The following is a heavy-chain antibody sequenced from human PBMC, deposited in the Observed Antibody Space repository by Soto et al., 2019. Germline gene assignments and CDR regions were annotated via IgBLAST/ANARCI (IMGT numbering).Heavy chain of an antibody. Sequence: SGPTLVNPTQTLTLTCTFSGFSLSTSGVGVGWIRQPPGKALEWLALIYWDDDKRYSPSLKSRLTITKDTSKNQVVLTMTNMDPVDTATYYCAHSTGDKTHHLTGYYLSGKWFDPWGQGTLVTVSS. CDR3: AHSTGDKTHHLTGYYLSGKWFDP. CDR2: IYWDDDK. J-gene: IGHJ5*02. CDR1: GFSLSTSGVG. D-gene: IGHD3-9*01. V-gene: IGHV2-5*02.